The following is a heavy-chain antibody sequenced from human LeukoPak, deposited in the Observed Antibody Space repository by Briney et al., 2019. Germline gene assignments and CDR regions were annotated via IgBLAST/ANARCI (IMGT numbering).Heavy chain of an antibody. J-gene: IGHJ4*02. CDR1: GGSISSYY. Sequence: PSETLSLTCTVSGGSISSYYWSWIRQPPGKGLEWIGYIYYSGSTNYNPSLKSRVTISVDTSKNQFSLKLSSVTAADTAVYYRARDTGSSWYYFDYWGQGTLVTVSS. D-gene: IGHD6-13*01. V-gene: IGHV4-59*01. CDR3: ARDTGSSWYYFDY. CDR2: IYYSGST.